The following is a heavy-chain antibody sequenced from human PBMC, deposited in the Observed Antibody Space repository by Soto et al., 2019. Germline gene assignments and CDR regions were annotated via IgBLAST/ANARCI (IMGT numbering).Heavy chain of an antibody. D-gene: IGHD1-7*01. CDR1: GYTXTSYG. CDR2: ISTYNGNT. CDR3: AVETTLDY. V-gene: IGHV1-18*01. Sequence: GXSXKVSFKASGYTXTSYGISWVRQAPGQGLEWMGWISTYNGNTNYAQKLQGRVTMNTDTSTSTAYMELRSLRSDDTAVYYCAVETTLDYWGQGTLGTVS. J-gene: IGHJ4*02.